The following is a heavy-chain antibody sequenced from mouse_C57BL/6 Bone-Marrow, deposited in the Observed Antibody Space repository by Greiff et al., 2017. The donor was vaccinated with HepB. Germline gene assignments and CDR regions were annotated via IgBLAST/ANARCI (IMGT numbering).Heavy chain of an antibody. Sequence: QVQLQQPGAELVKPGASVKLSCKASGYTFTSYWMQWVNQRPGQGLEWIGEIDPSDSYTNYNQKFKGKATLTVDTSSSTAYMQLSSLTSEDSAVYYCARSGWLLPWFAYWGQGTLVTVSA. J-gene: IGHJ3*01. D-gene: IGHD2-3*01. CDR2: IDPSDSYT. CDR3: ARSGWLLPWFAY. V-gene: IGHV1-50*01. CDR1: GYTFTSYW.